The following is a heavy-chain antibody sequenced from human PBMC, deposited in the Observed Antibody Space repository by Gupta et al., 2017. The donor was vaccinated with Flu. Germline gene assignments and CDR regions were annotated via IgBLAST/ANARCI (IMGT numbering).Heavy chain of an antibody. V-gene: IGHV4-39*01. J-gene: IGHJ4*02. Sequence: SSSYYWGWIRQPPGKGLEGIGSIYYSGRNYYNPALKSRVTISVDTSKNQFSLKLSSVTAADTAVYYCARPGGYYYDSSAMGWGQGTLVTVSS. CDR2: IYYSGRN. CDR3: ARPGGYYYDSSAMG. D-gene: IGHD3-22*01. CDR1: SSSYY.